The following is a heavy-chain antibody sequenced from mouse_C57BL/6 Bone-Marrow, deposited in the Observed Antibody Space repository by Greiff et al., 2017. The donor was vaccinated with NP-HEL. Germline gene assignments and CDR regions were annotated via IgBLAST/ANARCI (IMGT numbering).Heavy chain of an antibody. CDR2: ISNSGST. D-gene: IGHD2-2*01. J-gene: IGHJ4*01. CDR3: ARSPLWLRREYYAMDY. V-gene: IGHV3-8*01. CDR1: GYSITSDY. Sequence: EVKLVESGPGLAKPSQTLSLTCSVTGYSITSDYWNWIRKFPGNKLEYMGYISNSGSTYYNPSLISRISTTRDTSENHSPLQLKTVTTEDTDTYYCARSPLWLRREYYAMDYWGQGTSVTVSS.